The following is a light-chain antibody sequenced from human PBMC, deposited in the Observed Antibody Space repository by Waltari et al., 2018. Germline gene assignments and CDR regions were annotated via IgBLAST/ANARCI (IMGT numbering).Light chain of an antibody. CDR1: HSLLSKNDNF. CDR3: HQYHSSPLT. J-gene: IGKJ4*01. V-gene: IGKV4-1*01. Sequence: DIVMTQSPDSLAVSLGERATITCKSSHSLLSKNDNFMAWYQKKPGQPPNLLIFGASTRQSGVPDRFSGSGSGADFTLTISSLQAEDVAVYYCHQYHSSPLTFGGGTKVEIK. CDR2: GAS.